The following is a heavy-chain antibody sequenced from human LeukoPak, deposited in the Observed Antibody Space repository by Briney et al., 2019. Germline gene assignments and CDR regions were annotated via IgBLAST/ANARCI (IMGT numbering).Heavy chain of an antibody. CDR1: GGSFSDYY. D-gene: IGHD3-10*01. Sequence: PSETLSLTCAVYGGSFSDYYWSWIRQPPGKGLEWIGEINHSGTTNYNPSLKSRVTISVDTSKNQFSLKLSSVTAADTAVYYCAKNYYGSGSYYPGRDAFDIWGQGTMVTVSS. CDR2: INHSGTT. CDR3: AKNYYGSGSYYPGRDAFDI. J-gene: IGHJ3*02. V-gene: IGHV4-34*01.